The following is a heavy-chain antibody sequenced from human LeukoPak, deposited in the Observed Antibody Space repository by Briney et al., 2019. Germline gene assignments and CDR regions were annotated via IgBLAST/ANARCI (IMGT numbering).Heavy chain of an antibody. Sequence: GGSLRLSCAASGFTFNYFSVNWVRQAPGKGLEWVSYISSSGTTIYYADSVKGRFTISRDNAKNSLYLQLNSLRAEDTAVYYCARRYCSSTSCLIDYRGQGTLVTVSS. CDR3: ARRYCSSTSCLIDY. V-gene: IGHV3-48*04. CDR2: ISSSGTTI. CDR1: GFTFNYFS. D-gene: IGHD2-2*01. J-gene: IGHJ4*02.